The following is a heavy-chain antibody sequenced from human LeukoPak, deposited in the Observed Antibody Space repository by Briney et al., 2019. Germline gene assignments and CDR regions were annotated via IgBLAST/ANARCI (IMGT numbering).Heavy chain of an antibody. Sequence: SETLSLTCAVYGGSFSGYYWSWIRQPPGKGLEWIGEINHSGSTNYNPSLKSRVTISVDTSKNQFSLKLSSVTAADTAVYYCARLGIAAAGRSFDYWGQGTLVTVSS. J-gene: IGHJ4*02. D-gene: IGHD6-13*01. CDR3: ARLGIAAAGRSFDY. V-gene: IGHV4-34*01. CDR1: GGSFSGYY. CDR2: INHSGST.